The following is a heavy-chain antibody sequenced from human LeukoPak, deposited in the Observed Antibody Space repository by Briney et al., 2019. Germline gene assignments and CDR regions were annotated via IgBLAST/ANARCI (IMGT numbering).Heavy chain of an antibody. CDR3: ARGDYYDGGGRNWFDP. V-gene: IGHV4-4*07. CDR1: GDSMYSHY. CDR2: IHTSGTT. Sequence: PSETLSLTCSVSGDSMYSHYWSFIRQAAGTGLEWIGRIHTSGTTYYNPSLKSRVTLSIDTSMNQFSLRLTSVTAADTAVYYCARGDYYDGGGRNWFDPWGQGTLVTVS. D-gene: IGHD3-3*01. J-gene: IGHJ5*02.